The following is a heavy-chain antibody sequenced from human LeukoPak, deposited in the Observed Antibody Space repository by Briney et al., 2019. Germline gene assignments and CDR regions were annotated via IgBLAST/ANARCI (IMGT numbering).Heavy chain of an antibody. CDR2: TNHSGST. J-gene: IGHJ4*02. D-gene: IGHD6-19*01. Sequence: SETLSLTCAVYGGSFSGYYWSWIRQPPGKGLEWIGETNHSGSTNYNPSLKSRVTISVDTSKNQFSLKLSSVTAADTAVYYCARGRQWLVPYYFDCWGQGTLVTVSS. CDR3: ARGRQWLVPYYFDC. V-gene: IGHV4-34*01. CDR1: GGSFSGYY.